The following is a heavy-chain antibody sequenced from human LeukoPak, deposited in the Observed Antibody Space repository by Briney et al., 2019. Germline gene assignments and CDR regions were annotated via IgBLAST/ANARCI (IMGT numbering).Heavy chain of an antibody. V-gene: IGHV3-30*18. CDR2: ISYDGSNK. J-gene: IGHJ5*02. CDR3: AKDHYDTGGTYSFDP. D-gene: IGHD2-8*02. Sequence: GGSLRLSCAASGFTFSSYGMHWVRQAPGKGLEWAAVISYDGSNKYYADSVKGRFTISRDNSKNRLYLQMNSLRAEDTAVYYCAKDHYDTGGTYSFDPWGQGTLVTVSS. CDR1: GFTFSSYG.